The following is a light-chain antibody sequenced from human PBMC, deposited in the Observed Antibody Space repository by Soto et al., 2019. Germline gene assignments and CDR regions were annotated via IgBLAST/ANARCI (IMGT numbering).Light chain of an antibody. J-gene: IGKJ3*01. CDR1: QGISSY. Sequence: DIQLTQSPSFLSASVGDRVTITCRASQGISSYLAWYQQKPGRAPKLLIYGASTLQTGVPSRFSGSGSGTKFTLTISSLQPEDFATYYCQKLNSYPFFGPGTKVDIK. CDR3: QKLNSYPF. CDR2: GAS. V-gene: IGKV1-9*01.